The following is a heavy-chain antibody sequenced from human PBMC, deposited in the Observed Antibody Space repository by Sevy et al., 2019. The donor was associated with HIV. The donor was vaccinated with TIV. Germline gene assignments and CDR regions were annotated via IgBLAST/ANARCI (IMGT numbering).Heavy chain of an antibody. Sequence: ASVKVSCKVSGYTLTELSMHWVRQAPGKGLEWMGGFDPEDGETIYAQKFQGRVTMTEDTSTDTAYMELSSLRSEDTAVYYCATDHLRSSARGYFDYWGQGTLLTVSS. CDR2: FDPEDGET. D-gene: IGHD6-6*01. J-gene: IGHJ4*02. CDR3: ATDHLRSSARGYFDY. CDR1: GYTLTELS. V-gene: IGHV1-24*01.